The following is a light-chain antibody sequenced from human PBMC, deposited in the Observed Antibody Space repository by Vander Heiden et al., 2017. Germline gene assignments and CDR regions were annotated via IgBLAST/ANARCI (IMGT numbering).Light chain of an antibody. Sequence: SYVVTPTPSLSVAPGQTATISCGGSDIGLKSVAWYQQKPGEAPVLVVYDDTDRPAGIPERISGSNSGGSATLTISRVEDGDEADYYCQVWDSNSAHVAFGGGTKLTVL. CDR2: DDT. V-gene: IGLV3-21*02. J-gene: IGLJ2*01. CDR3: QVWDSNSAHVA. CDR1: DIGLKS.